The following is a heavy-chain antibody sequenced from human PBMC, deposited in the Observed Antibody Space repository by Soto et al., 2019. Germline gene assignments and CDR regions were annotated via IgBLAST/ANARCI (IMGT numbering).Heavy chain of an antibody. Sequence: QVQLVQSGAEVKKPGASVKVSCKASGYAFTSYDINWVRQATGQGLEWMGWMNPNTCNTGYAQKFQGRVTMTRNTSLSTAYMELSSLRSEDTAVSYCAREITGKFPNWGQGTLVTVSS. CDR1: GYAFTSYD. J-gene: IGHJ4*02. CDR3: AREITGKFPN. V-gene: IGHV1-8*01. CDR2: MNPNTCNT. D-gene: IGHD1-20*01.